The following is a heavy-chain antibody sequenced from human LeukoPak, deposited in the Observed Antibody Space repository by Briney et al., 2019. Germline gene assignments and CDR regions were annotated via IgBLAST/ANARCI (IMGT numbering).Heavy chain of an antibody. CDR1: GYSLTNHY. J-gene: IGHJ5*02. V-gene: IGHV4-34*12. D-gene: IGHD6-13*01. CDR2: ILHTGST. CDR3: ARGPAAVHP. Sequence: SETLSLTCAVYGYSLTNHYWIWIRQPPGKGLEWIGEILHTGSTNYNPSFKSRVTISIDTSKNQFFLNLTSVTAADTAVYSCARGPAAVHPWGQGTLVTVSS.